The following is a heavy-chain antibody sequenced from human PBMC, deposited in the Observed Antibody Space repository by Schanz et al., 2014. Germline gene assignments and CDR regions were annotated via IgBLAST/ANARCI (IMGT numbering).Heavy chain of an antibody. CDR1: GFTFSDYY. V-gene: IGHV3-11*05. Sequence: VQLVESGGGLAQPGGSLRLSCAASGFTFSDYYMTWMRQAPGKGLEWISYISNSGTYTKYADSVKGRFVISRDNARSSLYLQMSSLRDGDTAVYYCASVIMVAGNHRDGRDVWGQGTTVIVSS. J-gene: IGHJ6*02. D-gene: IGHD6-19*01. CDR3: ASVIMVAGNHRDGRDV. CDR2: ISNSGTYT.